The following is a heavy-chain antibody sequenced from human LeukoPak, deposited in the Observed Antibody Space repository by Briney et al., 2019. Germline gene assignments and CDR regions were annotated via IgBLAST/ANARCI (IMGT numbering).Heavy chain of an antibody. CDR1: GFTFSSYW. V-gene: IGHV3-74*01. CDR2: ITSNGSST. D-gene: IGHD2-15*01. Sequence: GGSLRLSCAASGFTFSSYWMHWVRQAPGKGLVWVSRITSNGSSTSYADSVKGQFTISRDNAKNSLYLQMNSLRADDTAVYYCARDLVIHCSGGSCHLDYWGQGTLVTVPS. J-gene: IGHJ4*02. CDR3: ARDLVIHCSGGSCHLDY.